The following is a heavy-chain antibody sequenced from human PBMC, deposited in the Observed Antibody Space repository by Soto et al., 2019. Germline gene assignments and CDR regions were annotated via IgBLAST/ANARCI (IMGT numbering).Heavy chain of an antibody. D-gene: IGHD3-9*01. Sequence: SETLSLTCTVSGGSISSGDYYWSWIRQPPGKGLEWIGYIYYSGSTFYNPSLKSRVTISVDTSKNQFSLKLSSVTAADTAVYYCARHPGYYDILTGYTTYYFDSWGQGILVTVSS. CDR2: IYYSGST. CDR3: ARHPGYYDILTGYTTYYFDS. CDR1: GGSISSGDYY. J-gene: IGHJ4*02. V-gene: IGHV4-30-4*01.